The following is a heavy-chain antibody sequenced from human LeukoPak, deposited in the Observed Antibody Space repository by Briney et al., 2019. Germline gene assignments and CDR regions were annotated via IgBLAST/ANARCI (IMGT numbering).Heavy chain of an antibody. CDR2: INPSGGST. CDR3: ARGITIFGVPYDY. D-gene: IGHD3-3*01. CDR1: GYTFTSYY. V-gene: IGHV1-46*01. Sequence: VASVKVSCKASGYTFTSYYMHWVRPAPGQGLEWMGIINPSGGSTSYAQKFQGRVAMTRDTSTSTVYMELSSLRSDDTAVYYCARGITIFGVPYDYWGQGTLVTVSS. J-gene: IGHJ4*02.